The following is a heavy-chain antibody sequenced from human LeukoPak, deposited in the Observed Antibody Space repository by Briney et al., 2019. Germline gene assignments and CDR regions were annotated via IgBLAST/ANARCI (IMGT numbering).Heavy chain of an antibody. CDR1: GFAFSSYA. Sequence: GGSLRLSCAASGFAFSSYAMHWVRQAPGKGLEWVAVISYDGSNKYYADSVKGRFTISRDNSKNTLYLQMNSLRAEDTAVYYCARATYYYGSGSYYDLDYWGQGTLVTVSS. D-gene: IGHD3-10*01. CDR2: ISYDGSNK. CDR3: ARATYYYGSGSYYDLDY. J-gene: IGHJ4*02. V-gene: IGHV3-30-3*01.